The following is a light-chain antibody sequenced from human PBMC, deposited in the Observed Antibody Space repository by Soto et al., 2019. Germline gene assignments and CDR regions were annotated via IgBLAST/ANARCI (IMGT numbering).Light chain of an antibody. J-gene: IGKJ1*01. CDR3: MQGLQSAWT. V-gene: IGKV2-28*01. CDR1: QSLLHSNGYNY. CDR2: LGS. Sequence: DIVMTQSPLSLPVTPGEPASISCRSSQSLLHSNGYNYLDWYLQKPGQSPQLLIYLGSNRASGVPDRFSGSGSGTDFTLKISRVVAEDVGVYYCMQGLQSAWTFGQGTKVEIK.